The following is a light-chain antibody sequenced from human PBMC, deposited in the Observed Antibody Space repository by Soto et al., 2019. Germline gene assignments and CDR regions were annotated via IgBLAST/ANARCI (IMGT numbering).Light chain of an antibody. CDR3: QQYNDRPXIT. J-gene: IGKJ5*01. Sequence: EIVMTQSPVTLSASPGESAXXXXXXSQSVDNNVAWYQQKPGQAPRLLIVGSFARATGIPARFSGSGSGSEFTLTISGLQSEDFAVYYCQQYNDRPXITFSQGTRLEIK. CDR1: QSVDNN. V-gene: IGKV3-15*01. CDR2: GSF.